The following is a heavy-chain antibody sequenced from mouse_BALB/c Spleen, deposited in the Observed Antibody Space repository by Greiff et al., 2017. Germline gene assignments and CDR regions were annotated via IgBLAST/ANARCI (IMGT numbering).Heavy chain of an antibody. Sequence: DVQLQESGGGLVQPGGSLKLSCAASGFTFSDYYMYWVRQTPEKRLEWVATISDGGSYTYYPDSVKGRFTISRDNAKNNLYLQMSSLKSEDTDMYYCARYGGVAFDYWGQGTSLTVPS. D-gene: IGHD1-1*01. V-gene: IGHV5-4*02. J-gene: IGHJ2*02. CDR1: GFTFSDYY. CDR2: ISDGGSYT. CDR3: ARYGGVAFDY.